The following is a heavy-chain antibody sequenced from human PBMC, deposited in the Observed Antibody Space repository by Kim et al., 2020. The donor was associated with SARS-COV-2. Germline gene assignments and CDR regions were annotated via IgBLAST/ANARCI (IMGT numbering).Heavy chain of an antibody. CDR1: GGSISSGSYY. CDR2: IYTSGST. Sequence: SETLSLTCTVSGGSISSGSYYWSWIRQPAGKGLEWIGRIYTSGSTNYNPSLKSRVTISVDTSKNQFSLKLSSVTAADTAVYYCARDSYYDSSGYYYSWYFDLWGRGTLVTVSS. D-gene: IGHD3-22*01. CDR3: ARDSYYDSSGYYYSWYFDL. J-gene: IGHJ2*01. V-gene: IGHV4-61*02.